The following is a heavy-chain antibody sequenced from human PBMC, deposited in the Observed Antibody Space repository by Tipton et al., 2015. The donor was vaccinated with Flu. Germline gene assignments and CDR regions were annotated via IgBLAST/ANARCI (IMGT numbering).Heavy chain of an antibody. D-gene: IGHD1-1*01. V-gene: IGHV4-4*07. Sequence: TLSLTCTVSGDSMRSYYWSWIRQPAGKGLEWIGRIYTSGSTYYNPSLKSRVSMSIDTSKDQFSLKLSSVTAADTAVYYCARDTTTRPRVFEIWGQGTKVTVSS. CDR1: GDSMRSYY. CDR3: ARDTTTRPRVFEI. J-gene: IGHJ3*02. CDR2: IYTSGST.